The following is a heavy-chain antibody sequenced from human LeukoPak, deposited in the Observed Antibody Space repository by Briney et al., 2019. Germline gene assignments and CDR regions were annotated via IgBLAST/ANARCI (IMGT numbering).Heavy chain of an antibody. CDR2: INPSGGST. J-gene: IGHJ6*02. CDR1: GGTFSSYA. D-gene: IGHD5-18*01. CDR3: ARLTLGGYSYGPYYGMDV. V-gene: IGHV1-46*01. Sequence: ASVKVSCKASGGTFSSYAISWVRQAPGQGLEWMGIINPSGGSTSYAQKFQGRVTMTRDTSTSTVYMELSSLRSEDTAVYYCARLTLGGYSYGPYYGMDVWGQGTTVTVSS.